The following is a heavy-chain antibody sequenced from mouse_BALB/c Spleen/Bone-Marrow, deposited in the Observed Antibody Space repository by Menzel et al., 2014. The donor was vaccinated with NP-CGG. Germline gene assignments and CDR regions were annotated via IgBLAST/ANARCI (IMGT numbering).Heavy chain of an antibody. CDR3: ARGSYYEGAMDY. D-gene: IGHD1-1*01. J-gene: IGHJ4*01. V-gene: IGHV2-9*02. CDR2: IWAGGST. Sequence: VQGVESGPGLVAPSQSLSITCTVSGFSLTSYGVHWVRQPPGKVLEWLGVIWAGGSTNYNSALMSRLSISKDNSKSRVFLKMNSLQTDDTAMYYCARGSYYEGAMDYWGQGTSVTVSS. CDR1: GFSLTSYG.